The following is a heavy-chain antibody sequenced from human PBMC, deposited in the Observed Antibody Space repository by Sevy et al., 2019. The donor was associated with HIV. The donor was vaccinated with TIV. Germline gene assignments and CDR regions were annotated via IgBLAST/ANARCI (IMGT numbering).Heavy chain of an antibody. CDR1: GLSVTNNG. CDR2: SRNKANSYTT. CDR3: TRALIVVAGIFRYYNGMDV. Sequence: GGSLRLSCEVSGLSVTNNGMHWVRQAPGKGLEWIGRSRNKANSYTTEYAASVKGRFTISRDESKNSLYLQMNSMKSEDTAIYYCTRALIVVAGIFRYYNGMDVWGQGTTVTVSS. J-gene: IGHJ6*02. D-gene: IGHD6-19*01. V-gene: IGHV3-72*01.